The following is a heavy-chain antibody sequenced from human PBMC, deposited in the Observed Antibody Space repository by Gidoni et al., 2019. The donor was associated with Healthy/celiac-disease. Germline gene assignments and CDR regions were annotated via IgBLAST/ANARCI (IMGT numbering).Heavy chain of an antibody. Sequence: QVQLVQSGAEVKKPGASGKVSCKASGYNFTRYGISGVRQAPGKGLEWMGWISVYSGNTNSAQKLQGRVTMTTDTSTSTAYMGLRSLRSDDTAVYYCAREVAVAGEFDYWGQGTLVTVSS. V-gene: IGHV1-18*01. CDR2: ISVYSGNT. D-gene: IGHD6-19*01. J-gene: IGHJ4*02. CDR3: AREVAVAGEFDY. CDR1: GYNFTRYG.